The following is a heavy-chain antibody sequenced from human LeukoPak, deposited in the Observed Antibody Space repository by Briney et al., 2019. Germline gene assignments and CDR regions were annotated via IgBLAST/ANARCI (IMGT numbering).Heavy chain of an antibody. CDR3: ARDQYSLFGY. J-gene: IGHJ4*02. D-gene: IGHD6-6*01. CDR1: GGSISSSSYY. V-gene: IGHV4-39*07. CDR2: IYYSGST. Sequence: SETLSLTCTVSGGSISSSSYYWGWIRQPPGKGLEWIGSIYYSGSTYYNPSLKSRVAISVDTSKNQFSLKLSSVTAADTAVYYCARDQYSLFGYWGQGTLVTVSS.